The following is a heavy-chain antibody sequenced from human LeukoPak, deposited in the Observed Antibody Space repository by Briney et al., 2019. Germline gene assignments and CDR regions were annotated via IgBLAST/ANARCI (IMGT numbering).Heavy chain of an antibody. D-gene: IGHD3-22*01. Sequence: PSQTLSLTCTVSGGSFSSGGYYWSRIPQHPGKGLVWIGYIYYSYSTYSYPALKSRVTISVDTSKNQFSLKLSSVTAADTAVYYCAREPRDSSGYYYGVTAFDIWGQGTMVTVSS. CDR3: AREPRDSSGYYYGVTAFDI. CDR1: GGSFSSGGYY. J-gene: IGHJ3*02. CDR2: IYYSYST. V-gene: IGHV4-31*02.